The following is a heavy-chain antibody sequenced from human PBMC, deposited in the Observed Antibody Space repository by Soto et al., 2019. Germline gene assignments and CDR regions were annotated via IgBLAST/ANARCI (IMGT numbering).Heavy chain of an antibody. Sequence: PSETLSLTCAVYGGSFSGYYWSWIRQPPGKGLEWIGEFNHSGITNYNPSLKSRVTISVDTSKNHFSLKLSSVTAADTAVYYCARGPLTNIVVVTANAFDIWGQGTMVTVSS. J-gene: IGHJ3*02. CDR2: FNHSGIT. CDR1: GGSFSGYY. V-gene: IGHV4-34*01. D-gene: IGHD2-21*02. CDR3: ARGPLTNIVVVTANAFDI.